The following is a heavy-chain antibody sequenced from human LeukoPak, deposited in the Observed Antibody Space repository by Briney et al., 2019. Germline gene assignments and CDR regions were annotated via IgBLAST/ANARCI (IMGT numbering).Heavy chain of an antibody. V-gene: IGHV5-10-1*01. CDR2: IEPSDSYT. D-gene: IGHD3-9*01. CDR3: ARHEGYDILTGYYRSLDFDY. J-gene: IGHJ4*02. CDR1: GYGFTSYW. Sequence: GESLKISCKGSGYGFTSYWISWVRPMPGKGLEWMGRIEPSDSYTNYSPSFQGHVTISADKSISTAYLQWSSLKASDTAMYYCARHEGYDILTGYYRSLDFDYWGQGTLVTVSS.